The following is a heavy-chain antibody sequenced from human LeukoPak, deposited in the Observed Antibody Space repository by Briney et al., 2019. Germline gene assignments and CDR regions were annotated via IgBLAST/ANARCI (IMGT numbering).Heavy chain of an antibody. Sequence: PGGSLRLSCAASGFTFSSYWMSWVRQAPGKGLEWVANIKQDGSEKYYVDSVKSRFTISRDNANNTLYLQMNSLRAEDTAVYYCASHSSSWYGTDYWGQGTLVTVSS. J-gene: IGHJ4*02. CDR2: IKQDGSEK. V-gene: IGHV3-7*01. D-gene: IGHD6-13*01. CDR1: GFTFSSYW. CDR3: ASHSSSWYGTDY.